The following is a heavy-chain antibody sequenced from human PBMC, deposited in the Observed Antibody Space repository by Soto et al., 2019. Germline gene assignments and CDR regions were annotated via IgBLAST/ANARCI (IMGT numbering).Heavy chain of an antibody. Sequence: GGSLRLSCAASGFTFSSYAMSWVRQAPGKGLEWVSAISGSGGSTYYADSVKGRFTISRDNSKNTLYLQMNSLRAEDTAVYYCAKVIRPAYYYYMDVWGKGTTVTVSS. D-gene: IGHD3-16*02. V-gene: IGHV3-23*01. CDR2: ISGSGGST. CDR1: GFTFSSYA. CDR3: AKVIRPAYYYYMDV. J-gene: IGHJ6*03.